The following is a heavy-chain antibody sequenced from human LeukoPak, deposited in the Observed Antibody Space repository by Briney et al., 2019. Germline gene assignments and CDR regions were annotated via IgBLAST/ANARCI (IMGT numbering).Heavy chain of an antibody. J-gene: IGHJ4*02. CDR3: ARDGAAAAGRYFDY. D-gene: IGHD6-13*01. CDR2: ISSSSSYI. Sequence: GGSLRLSCAASGFTFSSYSMNWVRQAPGKGLEWVSSISSSSSYIYYADSVKGRLTTSRDNAKSSLYLEMNSLRAEDTAVYYCARDGAAAAGRYFDYWGQGSLVTVSS. V-gene: IGHV3-21*01. CDR1: GFTFSSYS.